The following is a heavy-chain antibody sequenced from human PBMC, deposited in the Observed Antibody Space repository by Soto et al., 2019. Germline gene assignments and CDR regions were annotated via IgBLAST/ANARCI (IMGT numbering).Heavy chain of an antibody. J-gene: IGHJ4*02. Sequence: EVQLLESGGGLVQPGGSLRLSCAASGFIFSNYAMTWVRQAPGKGLEWVSLISGSGDSTYHADSAKGRFSISRDNSKNTLDLQMNSLRAEDTAIYYCAKEERRCSSTSCYVDYWGQGTLVTVSS. V-gene: IGHV3-23*01. CDR3: AKEERRCSSTSCYVDY. CDR1: GFIFSNYA. CDR2: ISGSGDST. D-gene: IGHD2-2*01.